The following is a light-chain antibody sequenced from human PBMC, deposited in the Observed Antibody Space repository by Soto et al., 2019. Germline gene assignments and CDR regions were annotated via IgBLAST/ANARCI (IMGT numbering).Light chain of an antibody. CDR2: GAS. J-gene: IGKJ1*01. CDR3: HQSKT. V-gene: IGKV3-20*01. Sequence: ESVLTQSAGTLSLSPGKRATLSCRASQSVSSTYLAWYQQKPGKAPRLLIYGASSRATGIPDRFSGSGAGTHFSLTISRVEHEESAVYYCHQSKTFGQGTKVYIK. CDR1: QSVSSTY.